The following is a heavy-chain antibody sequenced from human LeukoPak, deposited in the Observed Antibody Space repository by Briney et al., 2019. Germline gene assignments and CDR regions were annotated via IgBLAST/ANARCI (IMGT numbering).Heavy chain of an antibody. J-gene: IGHJ4*02. CDR2: IYPGDSDH. CDR3: ARQDGSAWYYFDY. V-gene: IGHV5-51*01. Sequence: GESLKISCKGSGYSFPNYWIGWVRQMPGKGLEWMGIIYPGDSDHRYSPSLQGQVTISADKSTTTAYLQWSSLKASDTAIYYCARQDGSAWYYFDYWGQGTPVTVSS. D-gene: IGHD6-19*01. CDR1: GYSFPNYW.